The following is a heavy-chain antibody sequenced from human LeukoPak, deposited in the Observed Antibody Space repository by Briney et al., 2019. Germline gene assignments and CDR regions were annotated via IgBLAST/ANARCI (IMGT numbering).Heavy chain of an antibody. CDR1: GGSISSSSYS. CDR3: ARRPGELGLWYYYYGMDV. V-gene: IGHV4-39*01. J-gene: IGHJ6*02. D-gene: IGHD1-26*01. CDR2: IYYSGST. Sequence: SETLSLTCTVSGGSISSSSYSWGWIRQPPGKGLEWIGSIYYSGSTYYNPSLKSRVTISVDTSKNQFSLKLSSVTAADTAVYYCARRPGELGLWYYYYGMDVWGQGTTVTVSS.